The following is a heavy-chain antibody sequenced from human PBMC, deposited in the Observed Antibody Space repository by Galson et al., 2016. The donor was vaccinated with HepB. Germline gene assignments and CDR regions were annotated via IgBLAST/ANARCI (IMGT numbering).Heavy chain of an antibody. J-gene: IGHJ4*02. D-gene: IGHD6-19*01. CDR2: IYPGDSDT. CDR1: GYSFTNYW. V-gene: IGHV5-51*01. CDR3: ARQGDSGWSPLDS. Sequence: QSGAEVKKPGESLKISCKTFGYSFTNYWIGWVRQMPGKGLEWMGIIYPGDSDTRYSPSSQGQVTISADRSISTAYLQWSSLKASDTAMYYCARQGDSGWSPLDSWGQGTLVTVSS.